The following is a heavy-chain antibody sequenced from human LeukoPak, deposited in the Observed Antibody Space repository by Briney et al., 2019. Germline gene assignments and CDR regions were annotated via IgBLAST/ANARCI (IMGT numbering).Heavy chain of an antibody. Sequence: ASVKVSCKASGYTFTGYYMHWVRQAPGQGLEWMGWINPNSGGTNYAQKFQGRVTMTRDTSISTAYMEPSRLRSDDTAVYYCARGPITIFGVVIDYWGQGTLVTVSS. CDR1: GYTFTGYY. CDR2: INPNSGGT. V-gene: IGHV1-2*02. D-gene: IGHD3-3*01. CDR3: ARGPITIFGVVIDY. J-gene: IGHJ4*02.